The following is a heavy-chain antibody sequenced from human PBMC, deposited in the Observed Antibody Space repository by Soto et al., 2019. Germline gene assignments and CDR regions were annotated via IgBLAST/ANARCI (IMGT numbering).Heavy chain of an antibody. CDR3: TTPYYYYGMVV. Sequence: EVQLVESGGGLVKPGGSLRLSCAASGFTFSNAWMSWVRQAPGKGLEWVGRIKSKTDGGTTDYAAPVKGRFTISRDDSKHTLYLQMNSLKTEGTAVYYCTTPYYYYGMVVWGQGTAVTVSS. J-gene: IGHJ6*02. V-gene: IGHV3-15*01. CDR2: IKSKTDGGTT. CDR1: GFTFSNAW.